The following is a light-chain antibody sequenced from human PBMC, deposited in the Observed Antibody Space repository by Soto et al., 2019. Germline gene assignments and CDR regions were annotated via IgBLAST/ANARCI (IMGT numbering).Light chain of an antibody. V-gene: IGLV2-11*01. J-gene: IGLJ1*01. Sequence: QSALTQPRSVSGSPGQSVTISCTGTSSDVGGYNYVSWYQQHPGKAPKLMIYDVSKRPSGVPDRFSGSKSGNTASLTISGLRAEDEANYYCCSYAGSTDVFGTGTKVTVL. CDR3: CSYAGSTDV. CDR1: SSDVGGYNY. CDR2: DVS.